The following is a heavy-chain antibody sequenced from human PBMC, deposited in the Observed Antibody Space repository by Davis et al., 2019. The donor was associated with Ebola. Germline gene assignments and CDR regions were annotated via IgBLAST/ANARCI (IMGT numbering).Heavy chain of an antibody. J-gene: IGHJ4*02. CDR3: ARAAEVTWFDY. Sequence: GESLKISCTASGFTFSTPWMHWVRQDPGGGLAWAACIRGDGLDQTYADSVRGRFTVSRDNAKDTLYLQMNSLRAEDTGVYYCARAAEVTWFDYWGQGILVTVSS. D-gene: IGHD2-21*02. CDR1: GFTFSTPW. CDR2: IRGDGLDQ. V-gene: IGHV3-74*01.